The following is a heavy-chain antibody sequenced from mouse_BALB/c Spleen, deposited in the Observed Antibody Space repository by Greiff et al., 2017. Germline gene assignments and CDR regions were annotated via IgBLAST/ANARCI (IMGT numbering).Heavy chain of an antibody. Sequence: EVQGVESGGGLVQPGGSLKLSCAASGFTFSSFGMHWVRQAPEKGLEWVAYISSGSSTIYYADTVKGRFTISRDNPKNTLYLQMTSLRSEDTAMYYCARSGCEPWYFDVWGAGTTVTVSS. CDR2: ISSGSSTI. CDR1: GFTFSSFG. J-gene: IGHJ1*01. V-gene: IGHV5-17*02. D-gene: IGHD2-2*01. CDR3: ARSGCEPWYFDV.